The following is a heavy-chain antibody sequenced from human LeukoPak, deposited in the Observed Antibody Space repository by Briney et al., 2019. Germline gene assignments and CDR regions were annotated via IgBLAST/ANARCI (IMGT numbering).Heavy chain of an antibody. CDR2: ISGSGGST. Sequence: GRSLRLSCAASGFTFSSYAMSWVRQAPGKGLEWVSAISGSGGSTYYADSVKGRFTISRDNSKNTLYLQMNSLRAEDTAVYYCAKPRRGNGSTKGGAFDIWGLGTMVTVSS. J-gene: IGHJ3*02. CDR1: GFTFSSYA. D-gene: IGHD3-10*01. CDR3: AKPRRGNGSTKGGAFDI. V-gene: IGHV3-23*01.